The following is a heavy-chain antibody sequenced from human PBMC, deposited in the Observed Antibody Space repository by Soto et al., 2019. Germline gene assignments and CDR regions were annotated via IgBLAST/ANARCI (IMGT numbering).Heavy chain of an antibody. Sequence: GPVKVSCKASGYTFTGYAMHWVRQAPGQWLEWMGWINADNGNTKYSQKFQGRVTITRDTSASTAYMELSSLRSEDTAVYYCARDRGYDYFGYWGQGALVTVSS. V-gene: IGHV1-3*01. CDR2: INADNGNT. CDR1: GYTFTGYA. D-gene: IGHD5-12*01. CDR3: ARDRGYDYFGY. J-gene: IGHJ4*02.